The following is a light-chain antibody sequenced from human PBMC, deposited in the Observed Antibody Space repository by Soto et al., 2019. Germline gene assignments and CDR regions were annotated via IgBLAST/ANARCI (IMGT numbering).Light chain of an antibody. CDR1: QGINNY. J-gene: IGKJ1*01. Sequence: IQLTQSPSSLSASVGDRVTITCRASQGINNYLAWYQQKPGKAPKLLIYAASTLQSGVSSRFSGSGSETDFTLTISSLQPEDFSTYSCQQSYSNTWTFGQGTKVDIK. V-gene: IGKV1-9*01. CDR2: AAS. CDR3: QQSYSNTWT.